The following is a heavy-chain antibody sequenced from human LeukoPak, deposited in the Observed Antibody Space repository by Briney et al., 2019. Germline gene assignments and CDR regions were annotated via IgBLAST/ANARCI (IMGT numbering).Heavy chain of an antibody. CDR3: TRKLRLDEL. J-gene: IGHJ4*02. V-gene: IGHV1-8*01. CDR1: GYTFITSD. CDR2: IDPESGYT. Sequence: GASVKVSCKASGYTFITSDINWVRQASGQGLEWMGYIDPESGYTTYAQKFQGRVTMTRDTSTSTAYMELSSLTPDDTAIYYCTRKLRLDELWGQGTLVAVSS. D-gene: IGHD1-7*01.